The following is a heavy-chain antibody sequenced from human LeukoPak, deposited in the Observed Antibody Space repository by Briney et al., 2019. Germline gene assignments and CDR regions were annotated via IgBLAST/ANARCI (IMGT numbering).Heavy chain of an antibody. V-gene: IGHV1-18*01. CDR1: GYTFTSYV. Sequence: ASVKVSCKASGYTFTSYVISWVRQAPGQGLEWMGWISAYNGNTNYAQKLQGRVTMTTDTSTSTAYMELRSLRSDDTAVYYCARNAEDYYDSPDAFDIWGQGTMVTVSS. CDR3: ARNAEDYYDSPDAFDI. D-gene: IGHD3-22*01. J-gene: IGHJ3*02. CDR2: ISAYNGNT.